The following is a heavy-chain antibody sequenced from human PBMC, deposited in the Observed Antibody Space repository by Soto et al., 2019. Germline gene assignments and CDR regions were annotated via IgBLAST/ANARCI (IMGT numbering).Heavy chain of an antibody. J-gene: IGHJ4*02. CDR3: ARDNGYSYGYTLDH. CDR2: IYDSGST. CDR1: GGSIISYY. V-gene: IGHV4-59*01. D-gene: IGHD5-18*01. Sequence: PSETLSLTCTVSGGSIISYYWSWIRQPPGKGLEWIGYIYDSGSTNYNPSLKSRVTISVDTSKNQFSLKLTSVTAADTAVYYCARDNGYSYGYTLDHWGQGTLVTVSS.